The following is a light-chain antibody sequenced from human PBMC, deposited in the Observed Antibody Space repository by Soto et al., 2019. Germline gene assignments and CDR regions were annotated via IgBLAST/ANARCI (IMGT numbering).Light chain of an antibody. CDR1: QSVSSN. CDR2: GAS. J-gene: IGKJ4*01. V-gene: IGKV3-15*01. Sequence: DIVMTQSPATLSVSPGERATLSCRASQSVSSNLAWYQQRPGQAPRLLIYGASTRATGITARISGSGSGTEFTLTISSLQSEDFAGYYCQQYHDWPLSFGGGTKVEIK. CDR3: QQYHDWPLS.